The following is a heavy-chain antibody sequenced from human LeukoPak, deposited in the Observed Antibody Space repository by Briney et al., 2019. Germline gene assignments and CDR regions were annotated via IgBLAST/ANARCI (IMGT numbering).Heavy chain of an antibody. Sequence: ASVNVSCKASGGTFSSYAISWVRQAPGQGLEWMGRIIPILGITNYAQKFQGRVTITADKSTSTAYMELSSLRSEDTAVYYCARPHYYDSSGYSVLDAFDIWGQGTMVTVSS. V-gene: IGHV1-69*04. J-gene: IGHJ3*02. CDR2: IIPILGIT. CDR3: ARPHYYDSSGYSVLDAFDI. CDR1: GGTFSSYA. D-gene: IGHD3-22*01.